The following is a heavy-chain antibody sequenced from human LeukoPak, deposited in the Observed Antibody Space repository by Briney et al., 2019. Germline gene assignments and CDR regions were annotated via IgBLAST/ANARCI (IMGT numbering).Heavy chain of an antibody. CDR3: ASTRISGSGWYRADY. V-gene: IGHV1-69*05. J-gene: IGHJ4*02. CDR1: GDTFSSYA. D-gene: IGHD6-19*01. Sequence: SVKVSCKASGDTFSSYALSWVRQAPGQGLEWMGGIIPIFGTANYAQKFQGRLTITTDESTSTAYMELSSLRSEDTAIYYCASTRISGSGWYRADYWGQGTLVTVSS. CDR2: IIPIFGTA.